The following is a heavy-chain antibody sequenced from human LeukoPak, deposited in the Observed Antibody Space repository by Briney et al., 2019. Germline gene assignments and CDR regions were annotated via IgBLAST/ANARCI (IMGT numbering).Heavy chain of an antibody. CDR2: INPSGGST. CDR1: GYTFTSYY. V-gene: IGHV1-46*01. Sequence: GASVKVYCKASGYTFTSYYMHWVRQAPGQGLEWMGIINPSGGSTSYAQKFQGRVTMTRDTSTSTVYMELSSLRSEDTAVYYCARELYDSSGYYYYFDYWGQGTLVTVSS. D-gene: IGHD3-22*01. CDR3: ARELYDSSGYYYYFDY. J-gene: IGHJ4*02.